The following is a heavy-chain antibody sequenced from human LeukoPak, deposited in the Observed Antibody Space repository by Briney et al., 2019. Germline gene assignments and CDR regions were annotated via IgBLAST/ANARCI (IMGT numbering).Heavy chain of an antibody. CDR1: GFTFSSYA. Sequence: GGSLRLSCAASGFTFSSYAMSWVRQAPGKGLERVSGITGSGSGTNYADSVKGRFTISRDNAKNTLYLQMNSLRVEDTAVYYCARDLVVTSGYWGQGTLVTVSS. V-gene: IGHV3-23*01. CDR3: ARDLVVTSGY. J-gene: IGHJ4*02. D-gene: IGHD2-2*01. CDR2: ITGSGSGT.